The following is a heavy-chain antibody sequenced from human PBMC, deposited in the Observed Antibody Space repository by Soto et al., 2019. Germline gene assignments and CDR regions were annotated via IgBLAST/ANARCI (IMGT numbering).Heavy chain of an antibody. D-gene: IGHD3-10*01. Sequence: SCAAPGFTFSSYGMHWVRQAPGKGLEWVAVTSYDGSNKCYADSVKGRFTISRDNSKNTLYLQMNSLRAEDTAVYYCAKDLDPASYYYGSGAFDPWGQGTLVTVSS. J-gene: IGHJ5*02. CDR3: AKDLDPASYYYGSGAFDP. V-gene: IGHV3-30*18. CDR2: TSYDGSNK. CDR1: GFTFSSYG.